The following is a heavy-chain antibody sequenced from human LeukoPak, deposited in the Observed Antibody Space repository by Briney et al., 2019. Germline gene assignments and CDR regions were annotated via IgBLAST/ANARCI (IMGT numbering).Heavy chain of an antibody. J-gene: IGHJ4*02. CDR1: GGPFSGYY. CDR2: INHSGST. D-gene: IGHD5-18*01. V-gene: IGHV4-34*01. Sequence: SETLSLTCAVYGGPFSGYYWSWIRQPPGKGLEWIGEINHSGSTNYNPSLKSRVTISVDTSKNQFSLKLSSVTAADTAVYYCAGSYGYWYFDYWGQGTLVTVSS. CDR3: AGSYGYWYFDY.